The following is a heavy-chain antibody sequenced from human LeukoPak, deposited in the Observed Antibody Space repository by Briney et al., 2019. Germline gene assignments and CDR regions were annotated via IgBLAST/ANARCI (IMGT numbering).Heavy chain of an antibody. V-gene: IGHV3-23*01. Sequence: GGSLRLSCAASGFTFSSYGMSWVRQAPGKGLEWVSAISGSGGSTYYADSVKGRFTISRDNAKNSLYLQMNSQRAEDTAVYYCASLSMTTVTTDDYWGQGTLVTVSS. CDR1: GFTFSSYG. CDR2: ISGSGGST. CDR3: ASLSMTTVTTDDY. J-gene: IGHJ4*02. D-gene: IGHD4-17*01.